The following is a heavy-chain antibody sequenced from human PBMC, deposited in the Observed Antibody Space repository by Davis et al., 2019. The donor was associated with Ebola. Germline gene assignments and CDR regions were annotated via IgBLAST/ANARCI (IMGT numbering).Heavy chain of an antibody. CDR2: ISGSGGST. CDR1: GFTFSSYA. D-gene: IGHD2/OR15-2a*01. J-gene: IGHJ4*02. V-gene: IGHV3-23*01. Sequence: PGGSLRLSCAASGFTFSSYAMSWVRQAPGKGLEWVSAISGSGGSTNYADSVKGRFTISRDNSKNTLYLQMNSLRAEDTAVYYCARSASGEDSNYSTTDFDYWGQGTLVTVSS. CDR3: ARSASGEDSNYSTTDFDY.